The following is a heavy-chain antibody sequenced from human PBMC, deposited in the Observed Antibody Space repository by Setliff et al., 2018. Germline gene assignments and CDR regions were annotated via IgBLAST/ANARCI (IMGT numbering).Heavy chain of an antibody. CDR3: ARLSWDGLRYHGLDV. CDR1: GVSISNYY. Sequence: PSETLSLTCNVSGVSISNYYWSWIRQPPGKGLECIGYIQKSGGTNYNPSLESRVTISVDTSTNQFSLKLRSVTAADTAVYYCARLSWDGLRYHGLDVWGQGTTVTVSS. V-gene: IGHV4-59*01. CDR2: IQKSGGT. D-gene: IGHD3-10*01. J-gene: IGHJ6*02.